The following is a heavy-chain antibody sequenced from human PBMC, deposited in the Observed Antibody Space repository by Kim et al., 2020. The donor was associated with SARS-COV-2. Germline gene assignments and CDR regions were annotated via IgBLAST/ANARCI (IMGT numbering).Heavy chain of an antibody. D-gene: IGHD6-6*01. CDR3: AKGLGGYSSSDLDY. V-gene: IGHV3-23*03. CDR2: IYSGGSST. J-gene: IGHJ4*02. Sequence: GGSLRLSCAASGFTFSSYAMSWVRQAPGKGLEWVSVIYSGGSSTYYADSVKGRFTISRDNSKNTLYLQMNSLRAEDTAVYYCAKGLGGYSSSDLDYWGQGTLVTVSS. CDR1: GFTFSSYA.